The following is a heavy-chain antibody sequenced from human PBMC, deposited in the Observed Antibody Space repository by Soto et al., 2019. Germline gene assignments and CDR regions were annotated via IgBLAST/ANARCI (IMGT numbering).Heavy chain of an antibody. D-gene: IGHD2-21*01. Sequence: EVQLLEAGGSLVQPGGSLRLSCAASGFTFSTFAMNWVRQDPGEGLEWVSSISGSGGNTQYADSVKGRVTISRDNSKNTLYLQINTLRAEDTAVYYCAKCDLLMTTAGGWCNWFAPCGQGTLVIVSS. J-gene: IGHJ5*02. CDR3: AKCDLLMTTAGGWCNWFAP. CDR2: ISGSGGNT. V-gene: IGHV3-23*01. CDR1: GFTFSTFA.